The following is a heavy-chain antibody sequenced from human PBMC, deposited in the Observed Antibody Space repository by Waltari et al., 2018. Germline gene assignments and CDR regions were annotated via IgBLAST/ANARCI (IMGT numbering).Heavy chain of an antibody. CDR1: GYSISSGFY. J-gene: IGHJ4*02. Sequence: QVPLQESGPGLVKPSETLSLTCVVSGYSISSGFYWGWIRQPPGKGLEWIASIHHSGITHYNPSLQSRVIISVDTSKNQFSLKLNSVTATDTAVYYCGRLEGQLVEYWGQGTLVTVSS. CDR3: GRLEGQLVEY. D-gene: IGHD6-6*01. V-gene: IGHV4-38-2*01. CDR2: IHHSGIT.